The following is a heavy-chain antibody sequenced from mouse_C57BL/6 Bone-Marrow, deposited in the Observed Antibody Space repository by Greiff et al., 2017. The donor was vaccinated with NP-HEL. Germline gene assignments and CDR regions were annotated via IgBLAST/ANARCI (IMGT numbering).Heavy chain of an antibody. V-gene: IGHV5-17*01. CDR1: GFTFSDYG. D-gene: IGHD2-2*01. J-gene: IGHJ2*01. CDR2: ISSGSSTI. CDR3: AREGLRRGYYFDY. Sequence: EVMLVESGGGLVKPGGSLKLSCAASGFTFSDYGMHWVRQAPEKGLEWVAYISSGSSTIYYADTVKGRFTISRDNAKNTLFLQMTSLRSEDTSMYSCAREGLRRGYYFDYWGQGTTLTVSS.